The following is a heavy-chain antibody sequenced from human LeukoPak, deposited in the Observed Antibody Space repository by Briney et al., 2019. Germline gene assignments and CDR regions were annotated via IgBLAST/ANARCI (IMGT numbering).Heavy chain of an antibody. D-gene: IGHD3-10*01. Sequence: SETLSLTCTVSGGSISSGDYYWSWIRQPPGTGLGWIGYIYYSGSTYYNPSLKSRVTISVDTSKNQFSLKLSSVTAADTAVYYCARDSAVRGVMDPWGQGTLVTVSS. CDR2: IYYSGST. J-gene: IGHJ5*02. CDR3: ARDSAVRGVMDP. V-gene: IGHV4-30-4*01. CDR1: GGSISSGDYY.